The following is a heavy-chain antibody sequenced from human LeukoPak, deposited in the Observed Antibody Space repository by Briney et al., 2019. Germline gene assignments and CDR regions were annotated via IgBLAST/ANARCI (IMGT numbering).Heavy chain of an antibody. Sequence: SETLSLTCTVSGCSITGYHWSWIRQPPGKGLEWIGYIYSSGSTEYKPSLKSRATISADTSKNQFSLKLTTVTAADTAIYYCARRNDFDIWGQGTMVTVSS. CDR1: GCSITGYH. CDR2: IYSSGST. CDR3: ARRNDFDI. V-gene: IGHV4-4*08. J-gene: IGHJ3*02.